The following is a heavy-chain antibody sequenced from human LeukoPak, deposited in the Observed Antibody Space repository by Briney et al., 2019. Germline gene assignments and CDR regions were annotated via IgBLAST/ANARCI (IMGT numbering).Heavy chain of an antibody. CDR3: AKVAIRYSSGWENAFDI. CDR1: GFTFSSYA. D-gene: IGHD6-19*01. V-gene: IGHV3-23*01. Sequence: GGSLRLSCAASGFTFSSYAMSWVRQAPGKGLEWVSAISGSGGSTYYADSVKGRFTISRDNSKNTLYLQMNSLRAEDTAVYYCAKVAIRYSSGWENAFDIWGQGTMVTVSS. CDR2: ISGSGGST. J-gene: IGHJ3*02.